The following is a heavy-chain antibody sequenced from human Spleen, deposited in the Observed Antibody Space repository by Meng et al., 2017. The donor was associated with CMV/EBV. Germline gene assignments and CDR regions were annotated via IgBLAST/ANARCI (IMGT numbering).Heavy chain of an antibody. CDR3: GRGGSSAWYYYYAVDV. V-gene: IGHV1-18*01. J-gene: IGHJ6*02. CDR2: ITTYNGDT. D-gene: IGHD6-19*01. Sequence: ASVKVSCKASGYIFGNYGISWVRQAPGQGLEWMGWITTYNGDTTYAQKFQGRVTVTTDTSTSTAYMDLRSLRSDDTAVYYCGRGGSSAWYYYYAVDVWGQGTTVTVSS. CDR1: GYIFGNYG.